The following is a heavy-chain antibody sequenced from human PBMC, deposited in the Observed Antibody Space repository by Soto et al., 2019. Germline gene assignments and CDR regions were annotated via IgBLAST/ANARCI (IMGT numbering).Heavy chain of an antibody. CDR1: GFTFSQYW. D-gene: IGHD3-3*01. CDR3: AYTTALDWN. CDR2: IKQDGSEK. V-gene: IGHV3-7*01. Sequence: EVQLVESGGGLVQPGGSLRLSCAGSGFTFSQYWMNWVRQAPGKGLEWVANIKQDGSEKHYVDSVKGRFTISRDNAKSSMFLQMNSLRAEDTAVYYCAYTTALDWNWGQATLGTVSS. J-gene: IGHJ4*02.